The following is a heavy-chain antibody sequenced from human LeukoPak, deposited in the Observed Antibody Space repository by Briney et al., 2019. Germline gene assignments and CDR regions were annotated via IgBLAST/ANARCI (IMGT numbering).Heavy chain of an antibody. Sequence: PSETLSLTCTVSGGSISSGGYYWSWIRQPAGKGLEWIGRIYTSGSTNYNPSLKSRVTISVDTSKNQFSLKLSSVTAADTAVYYCGYSYGPPFGVNWGQGTLVTVSS. V-gene: IGHV4-61*02. J-gene: IGHJ4*02. D-gene: IGHD5-18*01. CDR1: GGSISSGGYY. CDR3: GYSYGPPFGVN. CDR2: IYTSGST.